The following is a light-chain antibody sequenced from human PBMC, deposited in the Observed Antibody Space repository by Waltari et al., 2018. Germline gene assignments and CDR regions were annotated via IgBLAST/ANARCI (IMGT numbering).Light chain of an antibody. CDR1: QSIGSY. V-gene: IGKV3-11*01. CDR2: DAS. Sequence: EIVLTQSPVTLSLSPGDTATLSCRASQSIGSYLAWYQRKPGQAPRLLIYDASNRAAGIPPRFSGGGSGTDCTLTISGLEPEDFAVYYCQHRNTGLTFGGGTKVEIE. CDR3: QHRNTGLT. J-gene: IGKJ4*01.